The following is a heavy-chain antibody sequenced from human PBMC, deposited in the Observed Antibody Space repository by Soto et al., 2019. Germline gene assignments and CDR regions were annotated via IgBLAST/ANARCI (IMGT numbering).Heavy chain of an antibody. CDR1: GGTFSSFA. V-gene: IGHV1-69*01. CDR2: IIPISGTT. Sequence: QVPLVQSGAEVKKPGSSVKVSCKASGGTFSSFAITWVRQAPGQGLEWMGGIIPISGTTKYPQTFQGRVTVTADESTSTAYMELSSLTSAATAVYYCARSLAGATTRLYFDYWGQGTLVTVSS. J-gene: IGHJ4*02. CDR3: ARSLAGATTRLYFDY. D-gene: IGHD1-26*01.